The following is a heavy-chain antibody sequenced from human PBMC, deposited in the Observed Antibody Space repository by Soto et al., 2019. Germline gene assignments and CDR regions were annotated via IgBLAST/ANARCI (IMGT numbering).Heavy chain of an antibody. CDR3: AKDLIRGDGYEDPDY. CDR1: GFVFSNYA. V-gene: IGHV3-23*01. Sequence: GGTLRLSCAASGFVFSNYAMFWFRQAPGRGMEWVSTIYAAGGSKYYAGSVKGRFTVSRDNYRDTLCLQMDSMRVEETAIYFCAKDLIRGDGYEDPDYWGQGTLVTVSS. CDR2: IYAAGGSK. D-gene: IGHD3-10*01. J-gene: IGHJ4*02.